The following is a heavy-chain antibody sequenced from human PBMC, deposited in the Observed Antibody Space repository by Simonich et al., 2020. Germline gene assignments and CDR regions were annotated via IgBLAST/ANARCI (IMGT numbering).Heavy chain of an antibody. CDR1: GASISSYY. V-gene: IGHV4-59*08. CDR3: ARSLGYYYYYYGMDV. D-gene: IGHD1-26*01. J-gene: IGHJ6*02. Sequence: QVQLQESGPGLVKPSETLSLTCTVSGASISSYYWSWIRKPPGKGLEWIGYIYYSGGTNYNPSLKGRVTISVDTSKNQFSLKRSSVTAADTAVYYCARSLGYYYYYYGMDVWGQGTTVTVSS. CDR2: IYYSGGT.